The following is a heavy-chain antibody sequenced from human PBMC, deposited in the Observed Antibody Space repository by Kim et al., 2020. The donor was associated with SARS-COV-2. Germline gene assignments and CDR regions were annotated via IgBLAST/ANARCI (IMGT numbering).Heavy chain of an antibody. CDR1: GYTFSDYH. D-gene: IGHD2-2*03. Sequence: ASVKVSCKASGYTFSDYHIHWVRQAPGQGLEWMAWINCKTGVTEYAQMFQGRITVTRDPSISTAYMDVSGLMSDDTAVYYCATWIPVPTGRVPYWGQGTLVTVSS. CDR2: INCKTGVT. CDR3: ATWIPVPTGRVPY. V-gene: IGHV1-2*02. J-gene: IGHJ4*02.